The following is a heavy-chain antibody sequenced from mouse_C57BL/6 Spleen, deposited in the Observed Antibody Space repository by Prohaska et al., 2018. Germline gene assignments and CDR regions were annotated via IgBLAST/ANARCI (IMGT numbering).Heavy chain of an antibody. Sequence: QVQLQQPGAELVKPGASVKLSCKASGYTFTSYWMQWVKQRPGQGLEWIGEIDPSDSYTNYNQKFKGKATLTVDTSSSTAYMQLSSLTSEDSAVYYCARGGESRGFAYWGQGTLVTGSA. CDR2: IDPSDSYT. V-gene: IGHV1-50*01. CDR3: ARGGESRGFAY. J-gene: IGHJ3*01. CDR1: GYTFTSYW.